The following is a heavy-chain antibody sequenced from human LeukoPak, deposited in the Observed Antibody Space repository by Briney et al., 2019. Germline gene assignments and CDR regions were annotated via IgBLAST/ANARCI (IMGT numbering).Heavy chain of an antibody. J-gene: IGHJ4*02. CDR1: GFTLSSYG. CDR2: ISYDGSNK. V-gene: IGHV3-30*03. D-gene: IGHD4-23*01. Sequence: GRSLRLSCAASGFTLSSYGMHWVRQAPGKGLEWVAVISYDGSNKYYADSVKGRFTISRDNSKNTLYLQMNSLRAEDTAVYYCAREFGGNSRIDYWGQGTLVTVSS. CDR3: AREFGGNSRIDY.